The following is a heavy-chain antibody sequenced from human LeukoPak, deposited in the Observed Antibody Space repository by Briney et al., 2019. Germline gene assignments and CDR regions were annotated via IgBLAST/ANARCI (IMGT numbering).Heavy chain of an antibody. CDR2: IYYSGST. CDR3: ARDWPLLGTFLSGYYMDV. J-gene: IGHJ6*03. D-gene: IGHD2/OR15-2a*01. V-gene: IGHV4-28*03. Sequence: SDTLSLTCAVSGYSISSSNWWGWIRQPPGKGLEWIGYIYYSGSTYYNPSLKSRVTMSVDRSKNQFSLKLSSVTAADTAVYYCARDWPLLGTFLSGYYMDVWGKGTTVTVSS. CDR1: GYSISSSNW.